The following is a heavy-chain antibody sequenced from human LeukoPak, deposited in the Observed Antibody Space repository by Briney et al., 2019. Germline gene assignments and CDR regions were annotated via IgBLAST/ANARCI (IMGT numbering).Heavy chain of an antibody. CDR3: AKTTTRSYYYDTTGSIYFDP. Sequence: GGSLRLSCAASGFTFSSYWMNWVRQAPGKGLAWVSTISGTGDNTYYADSVKGRFTISRDNSKNTLFLQMNTLRAEDTAIYYCAKTTTRSYYYDTTGSIYFDPWGQGTLVTVSS. J-gene: IGHJ5*02. D-gene: IGHD3-22*01. CDR2: ISGTGDNT. V-gene: IGHV3-23*01. CDR1: GFTFSSYW.